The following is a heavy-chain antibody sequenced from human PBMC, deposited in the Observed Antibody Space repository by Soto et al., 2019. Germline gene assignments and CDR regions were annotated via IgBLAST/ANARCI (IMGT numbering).Heavy chain of an antibody. Sequence: PVKIASAASRGTFSTRRITWVRQAPGQGLEWMGRIIPILGIANYAQKFQGRVTITADKSTSTAYMELSSLRSEDTAVYYCARAVAGRGYWGQGTLVTVSS. V-gene: IGHV1-69*02. J-gene: IGHJ4*02. CDR3: ARAVAGRGY. CDR1: RGTFSTRR. D-gene: IGHD6-19*01. CDR2: IIPILGIA.